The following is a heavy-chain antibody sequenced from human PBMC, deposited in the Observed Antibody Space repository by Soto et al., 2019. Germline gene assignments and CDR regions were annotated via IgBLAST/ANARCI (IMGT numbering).Heavy chain of an antibody. CDR1: GLTFSPYA. Sequence: GGSLRLSCAASGLTFSPYAMNWVRQAPGKGLEWVAAISGTGGTSYYADSVRGRFTISRDNSKNTLYLQMNSLRADDTAVYYCAKDRGDISMVTGHYSYGMDVWGQGTTVTVSS. J-gene: IGHJ6*02. CDR2: ISGTGGTS. V-gene: IGHV3-23*01. D-gene: IGHD5-18*01. CDR3: AKDRGDISMVTGHYSYGMDV.